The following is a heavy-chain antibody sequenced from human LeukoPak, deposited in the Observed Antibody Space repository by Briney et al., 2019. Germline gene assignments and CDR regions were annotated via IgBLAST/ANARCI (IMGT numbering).Heavy chain of an antibody. Sequence: GASVKVSCKASGYTFTNYYIHWLRQAPGQGLEWMGGVIPIFGSANYAEKFQGRVTIVADDSTSTVYMDLSSLRPDDTAVYYCARTGHLELQNWFDPWGQGTLVIVSS. J-gene: IGHJ5*02. CDR3: ARTGHLELQNWFDP. CDR1: GYTFTNYY. V-gene: IGHV1-69*13. CDR2: VIPIFGSA. D-gene: IGHD1-1*01.